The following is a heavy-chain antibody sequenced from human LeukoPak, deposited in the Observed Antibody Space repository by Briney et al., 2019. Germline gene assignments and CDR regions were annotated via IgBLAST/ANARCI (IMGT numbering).Heavy chain of an antibody. CDR2: ISYDGSNK. J-gene: IGHJ4*02. D-gene: IGHD3-22*01. V-gene: IGHV3-30-3*01. CDR3: AGSSAYYYDSSGYYLPY. CDR1: GFTFSSYA. Sequence: PGGSLRLSCAASGFTFSSYAMHWVRQAPGKGLEWVAVISYDGSNKYYADSVKGRFTISRDNSKNTLYLQMNSLRAEDTAVYYCAGSSAYYYDSSGYYLPYWGQGTLVTVSS.